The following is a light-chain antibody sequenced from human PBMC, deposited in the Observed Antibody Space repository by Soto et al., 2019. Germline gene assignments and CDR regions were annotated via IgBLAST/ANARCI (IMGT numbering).Light chain of an antibody. CDR3: QSYDATNQV. V-gene: IGLV6-57*01. J-gene: IGLJ3*02. Sequence: NFMLTQPHSVSESPGKTVTISCTRSSGSIASNYVQWYQQRPGSSPTTVIYEDNQRPSGVPDRFSGSIDSSSKSASLTISGLETEDEADYYCQSYDATNQVFGGGTKLTVL. CDR2: EDN. CDR1: SGSIASNY.